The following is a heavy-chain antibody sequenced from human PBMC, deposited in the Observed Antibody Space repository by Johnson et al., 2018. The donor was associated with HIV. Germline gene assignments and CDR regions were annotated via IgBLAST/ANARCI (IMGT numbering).Heavy chain of an antibody. J-gene: IGHJ3*02. CDR3: AGYHISGYYYDAFDI. CDR1: GFTFSNAW. CDR2: INSDGSSP. D-gene: IGHD3-22*01. Sequence: VQLVESGGGVVQPGRSLRLSCAASGFTFSNAWMSWVRQAPGKGLVWVSRINSDGSSPSYADSVKGRFTISRDNAKNTLYLQMNSLRVEDTAVYFCAGYHISGYYYDAFDIWGQGTMVTVSS. V-gene: IGHV3-74*02.